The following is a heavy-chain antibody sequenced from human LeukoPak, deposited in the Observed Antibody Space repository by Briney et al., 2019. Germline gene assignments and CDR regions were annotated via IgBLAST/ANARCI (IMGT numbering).Heavy chain of an antibody. D-gene: IGHD5-24*01. CDR1: GGTFSSYA. V-gene: IGHV1-69*04. CDR3: ARAPLEMATIFDY. Sequence: GASVKVSCKASGGTFSSYAISWVRLAPGQGLEWMGRIIPILGIANYAQKFQGRVTITADKSTSTAYMELSSLRSEDTAVYYCARAPLEMATIFDYWGQGTLVTVSS. CDR2: IIPILGIA. J-gene: IGHJ4*02.